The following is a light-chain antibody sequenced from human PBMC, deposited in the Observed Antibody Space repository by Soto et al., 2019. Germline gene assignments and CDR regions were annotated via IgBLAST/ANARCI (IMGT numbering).Light chain of an antibody. V-gene: IGKV3-20*01. Sequence: EIVLTQSPGTLSLSPGERATLSCRASQSVSSSYLAWYQQIHGQAPRLLIYGASSRATGIPDRFSGSEYGTDFTLTISILEPEDFAVYYCQQYGSSPPMYTLGQGTKLEIK. CDR3: QQYGSSPPMYT. CDR1: QSVSSSY. J-gene: IGKJ2*01. CDR2: GAS.